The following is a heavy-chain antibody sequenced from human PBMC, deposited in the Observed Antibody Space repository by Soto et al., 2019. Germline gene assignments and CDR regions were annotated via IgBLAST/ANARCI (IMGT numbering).Heavy chain of an antibody. V-gene: IGHV4-34*01. Sequence: SETLSLTCAVYGGSFSGYYWSWIRQPPGKGLEWIGEINHSGSTNYNPSLKSRVTISVDTSKNQFSLKLSSVTAADTAVYYCARGRRGYSYGPYYWFDPWGQGTLVTVSS. CDR3: ARGRRGYSYGPYYWFDP. CDR2: INHSGST. CDR1: GGSFSGYY. D-gene: IGHD5-18*01. J-gene: IGHJ5*02.